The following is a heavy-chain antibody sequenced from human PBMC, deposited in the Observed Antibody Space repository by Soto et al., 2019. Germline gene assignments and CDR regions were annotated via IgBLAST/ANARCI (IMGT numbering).Heavy chain of an antibody. V-gene: IGHV3-66*01. CDR3: ARDAWAADY. J-gene: IGHJ4*02. Sequence: GGSLRLSCAASGFTVSTKYMSWVRQAPGKGLEWVSVIYSGGSTFYADSVRGRFTISRDNSKNTVNLQMNSLRAEDTAVYYCARDAWAADYWGQGTLVSVSS. CDR1: GFTVSTKY. CDR2: IYSGGST. D-gene: IGHD3-16*01.